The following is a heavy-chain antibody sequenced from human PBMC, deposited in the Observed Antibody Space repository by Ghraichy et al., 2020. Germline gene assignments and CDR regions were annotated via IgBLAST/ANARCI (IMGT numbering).Heavy chain of an antibody. CDR2: IYHSGTT. J-gene: IGHJ5*02. CDR3: ARVRYYDFWSGYFEAYNWFDP. Sequence: SETLSLTCTVSGYSITSGYYWGWIRQPPGKGLEWIGSIYHSGTTYYNPSLKSRVTISVDTSKNQFSLNLSSVTATDTAVYYCARVRYYDFWSGYFEAYNWFDPWGQGTLVTVSS. V-gene: IGHV4-38-2*02. D-gene: IGHD3-3*01. CDR1: GYSITSGYY.